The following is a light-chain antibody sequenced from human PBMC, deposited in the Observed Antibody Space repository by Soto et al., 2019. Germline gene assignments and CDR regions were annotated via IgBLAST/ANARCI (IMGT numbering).Light chain of an antibody. V-gene: IGKV3-11*01. J-gene: IGKJ5*01. CDR3: QQRSKWPPIT. CDR2: DAC. CDR1: QRVSSY. Sequence: EIVLTQSPATLSLSPGERATLSCSASQRVSSYLAWYQQKPGQAPRLLIYDACNRATGIPARFSGSGSGTDFTLSISSLEPEDFSVYYCQQRSKWPPITFGQGTRLEIK.